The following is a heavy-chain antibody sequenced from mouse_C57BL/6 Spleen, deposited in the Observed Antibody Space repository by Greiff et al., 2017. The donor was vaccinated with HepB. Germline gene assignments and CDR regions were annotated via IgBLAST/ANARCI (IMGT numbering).Heavy chain of an antibody. CDR3: ARTRDYALLFDY. CDR2: INPGSGGT. V-gene: IGHV1-54*01. J-gene: IGHJ2*01. CDR1: GYAFTNYL. Sequence: QVQLQQSGAELVRPGTSVKVSCKASGYAFTNYLIEWVKQRPGQGLEWIGVINPGSGGTNYNEKFKGKATLTADKSSSTAYMQLSSLTSEDSAVYFCARTRDYALLFDYWGQGTTLTVSS. D-gene: IGHD2-4*01.